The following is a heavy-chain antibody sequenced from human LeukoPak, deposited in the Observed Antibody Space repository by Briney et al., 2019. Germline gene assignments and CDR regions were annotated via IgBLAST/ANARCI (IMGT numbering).Heavy chain of an antibody. Sequence: GGSLRLSCAASGFTFSSYSMNGVRQAPGKGLEWVSSISSSSSYIYYADSVKGRFTISRDNAKNSLYLQMNSLRAEDTAVYYCASEIVVVPAAPKSDYWGQGTLVTVSS. CDR2: ISSSSSYI. J-gene: IGHJ4*02. CDR1: GFTFSSYS. V-gene: IGHV3-21*01. CDR3: ASEIVVVPAAPKSDY. D-gene: IGHD2-2*01.